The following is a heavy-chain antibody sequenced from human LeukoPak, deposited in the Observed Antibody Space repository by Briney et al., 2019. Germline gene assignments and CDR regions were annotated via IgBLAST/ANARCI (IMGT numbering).Heavy chain of an antibody. CDR1: GGSISNYY. J-gene: IGHJ4*02. CDR3: ARASYDGPLYYGD. Sequence: SETLSLTCTVSGGSISNYYWSWLRPPPGKGLAWIGYIYYSGSTSYNTSLKSRVAISVETSKNQFSVNLSSVAAADTAVYCCARASYDGPLYYGDWGQGTLVTVSS. CDR2: IYYSGST. D-gene: IGHD3-3*01. V-gene: IGHV4-59*01.